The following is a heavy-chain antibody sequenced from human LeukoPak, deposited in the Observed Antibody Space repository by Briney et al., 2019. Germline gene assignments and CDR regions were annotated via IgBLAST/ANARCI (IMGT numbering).Heavy chain of an antibody. D-gene: IGHD3-10*01. J-gene: IGHJ6*03. CDR1: GYSISSGYY. CDR3: AIIGAGSSTYYYYYMDV. V-gene: IGHV4-38-2*02. Sequence: SETLSLTCTVSGYSISSGYYWGWIRQPPGKGLEWTGSIDHSGSTYYNPSLKSRITISVDTSKNQFSLKLSSVTAADTAVYYCAIIGAGSSTYYYYYMDVWGKGTTVTISS. CDR2: IDHSGST.